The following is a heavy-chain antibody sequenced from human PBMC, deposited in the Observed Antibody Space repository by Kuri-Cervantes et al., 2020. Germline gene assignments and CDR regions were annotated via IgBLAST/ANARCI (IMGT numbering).Heavy chain of an antibody. CDR2: MYRSGST. CDR3: ARVRSGYYDRQGFDY. Sequence: GSLRLSCAVYGGSFSGYYWSWIRQPPGKGLEWIGSMYRSGSTYQNPSLRSRVTISVDTSKNEFSLKLSSVTAADTAVYYCARVRSGYYDRQGFDYWGQGTLVTVSS. V-gene: IGHV4-34*01. D-gene: IGHD3-22*01. J-gene: IGHJ4*02. CDR1: GGSFSGYY.